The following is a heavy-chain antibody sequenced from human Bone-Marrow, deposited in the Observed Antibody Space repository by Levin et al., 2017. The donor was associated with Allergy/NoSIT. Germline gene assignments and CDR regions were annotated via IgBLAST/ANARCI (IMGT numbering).Heavy chain of an antibody. D-gene: IGHD2-21*02. J-gene: IGHJ4*02. CDR1: GLTFDDFA. CDR2: ISWDGIST. V-gene: IGHV3-43D*04. CDR3: AKDLITFCGGDCFSPPDY. Sequence: GGSLRLSCAASGLTFDDFAMQWFRQTPGKGLEWVSLISWDGISTYYADSVKGRFTISRDNRKNSLYLQMNSLRPEDTALYYCAKDLITFCGGDCFSPPDYWGQGTLVTVSS.